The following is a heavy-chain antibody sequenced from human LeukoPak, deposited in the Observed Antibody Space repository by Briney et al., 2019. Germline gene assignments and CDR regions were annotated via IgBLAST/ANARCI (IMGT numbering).Heavy chain of an antibody. D-gene: IGHD3-3*01. J-gene: IGHJ4*02. CDR2: IYHSGST. Sequence: SEILSLTCAVSGYSISSGYYWGWIRQPPGKGLEWIGSIYHSGSTYYNPSLKSRVTISADTSKNQFSLKLSSVTAADTAVYYCARSYYDFWSGYFDYWGQGTLVTVSS. CDR3: ARSYYDFWSGYFDY. CDR1: GYSISSGYY. V-gene: IGHV4-38-2*01.